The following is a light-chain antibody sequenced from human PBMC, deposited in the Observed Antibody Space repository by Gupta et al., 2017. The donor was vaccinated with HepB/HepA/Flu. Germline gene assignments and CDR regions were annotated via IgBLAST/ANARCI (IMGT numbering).Light chain of an antibody. CDR1: QSISSY. V-gene: IGKV3-11*02. J-gene: IGKJ1*01. CDR2: DAS. CDR3: QQRSNWPRT. Sequence: EIVLTQSPATLFLSPGERATLSCRASQSISSYLAWYQQKPGQAPRLLIYDASNRATGIPARFSGSGSGRDFTLTISSLEPEDFAVYYCQQRSNWPRTFGQGTKVEIK.